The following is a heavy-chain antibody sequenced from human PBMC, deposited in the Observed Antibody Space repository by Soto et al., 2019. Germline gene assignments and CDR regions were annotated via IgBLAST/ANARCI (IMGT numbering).Heavy chain of an antibody. CDR3: ARILARPSWFDP. D-gene: IGHD6-6*01. CDR1: GYTFTSYG. V-gene: IGHV1-18*01. CDR2: ISAYNGNT. Sequence: APVKVSCKASGYTFTSYGISWVRQAPGQGLEWMGWISAYNGNTNYAQKLQGRVTMTTDTSTSTAYMELRSLRSDDTAVYYCARILARPSWFDPWGQGTLVTVSS. J-gene: IGHJ5*02.